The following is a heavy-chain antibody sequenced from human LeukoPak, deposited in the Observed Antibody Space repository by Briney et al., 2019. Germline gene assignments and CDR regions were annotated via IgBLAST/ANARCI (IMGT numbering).Heavy chain of an antibody. D-gene: IGHD6-6*01. V-gene: IGHV4-38-2*02. Sequence: PSETLSLTCTVSGYSISSGYYWGWVRQPPGKGLEWIGSIYHSGSTYYNPSLKSRVTISVDTSKNQFSLKLSSVTAADTAVYYCARIKGYSSSSGRYFDYWGQGTLVTVSS. CDR3: ARIKGYSSSSGRYFDY. CDR2: IYHSGST. CDR1: GYSISSGYY. J-gene: IGHJ4*02.